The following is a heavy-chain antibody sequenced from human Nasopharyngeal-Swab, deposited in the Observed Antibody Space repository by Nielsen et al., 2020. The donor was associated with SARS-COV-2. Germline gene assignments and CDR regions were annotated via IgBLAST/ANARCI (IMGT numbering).Heavy chain of an antibody. CDR3: ARGVATIQYYGMDV. D-gene: IGHD5-12*01. Sequence: SETLSLTCTVSGGSISSYYWSWIRQPPGKGLEWIGYIYYSGSTYYNPSLKSRVTISVDTSKNQFSLKLSSVTAADTAVYYCARGVATIQYYGMDVWGQGTTVTVSS. CDR2: IYYSGST. J-gene: IGHJ6*02. CDR1: GGSISSYY. V-gene: IGHV4-30-4*08.